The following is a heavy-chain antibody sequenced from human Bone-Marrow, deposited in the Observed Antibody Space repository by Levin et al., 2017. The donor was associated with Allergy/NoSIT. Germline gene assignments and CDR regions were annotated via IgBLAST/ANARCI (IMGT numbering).Heavy chain of an antibody. CDR1: GFTFRSYW. J-gene: IGHJ6*02. V-gene: IGHV3-7*01. Sequence: HPGGSLRLSCAASGFTFRSYWMSWVRQTPGKGLEWVANIKQDGSEKYYVDSVKGRFTISRDNAKNSLYLQMNSLRAEDTAVYYCAGVDTAPYYYYGMDVWGQGTTVTVSS. CDR3: AGVDTAPYYYYGMDV. D-gene: IGHD5-18*01. CDR2: IKQDGSEK.